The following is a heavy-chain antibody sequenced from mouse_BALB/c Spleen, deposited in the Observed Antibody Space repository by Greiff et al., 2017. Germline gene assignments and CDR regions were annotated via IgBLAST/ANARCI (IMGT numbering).Heavy chain of an antibody. CDR3: ARDYYDYYYAMDY. J-gene: IGHJ4*01. CDR1: GFSLTGYG. D-gene: IGHD2-4*01. Sequence: VMLVESGPGLVAPSQSLSITCTVSGFSLTGYGVNWVRQPPGKGLEWLGMIWGDGSTDYNSALKSRLSISKDNSKSQVFLKMNSLQTDDTARYYCARDYYDYYYAMDYWGQGTSVTVSS. V-gene: IGHV2-6-7*01. CDR2: IWGDGST.